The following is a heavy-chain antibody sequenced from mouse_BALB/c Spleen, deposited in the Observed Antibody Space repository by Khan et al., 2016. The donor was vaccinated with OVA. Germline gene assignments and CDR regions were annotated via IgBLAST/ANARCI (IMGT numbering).Heavy chain of an antibody. D-gene: IGHD1-1*01. CDR1: GFTFSTYG. J-gene: IGHJ3*01. CDR2: VSTGGSYT. V-gene: IGHV5-6*01. Sequence: EVQLVESGGDLVKPGGSLKLSCAASGFTFSTYGMSSVRQTPDKRLEWVATVSTGGSYTYYPDSVKGRFTISRDNAKNTLYLQMSSLKSEDTAMFYCTRLAYYYDSEGFAYWGQGTLVTVSA. CDR3: TRLAYYYDSEGFAY.